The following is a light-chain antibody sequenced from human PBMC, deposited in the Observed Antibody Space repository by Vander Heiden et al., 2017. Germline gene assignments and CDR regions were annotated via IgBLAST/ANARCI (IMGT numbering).Light chain of an antibody. CDR2: DAS. J-gene: IGKJ5*01. CDR1: QSVSSY. Sequence: EIVLTQSPATLSLSPGESATLSCRASQSVSSYLAWYQQKPGQAPRLLIYDASNRATGIPARFSGSGYGKYFTLTISSREPEDFAVYYCQQHSNWPRITFGQGTLVEIK. V-gene: IGKV3-11*01. CDR3: QQHSNWPRIT.